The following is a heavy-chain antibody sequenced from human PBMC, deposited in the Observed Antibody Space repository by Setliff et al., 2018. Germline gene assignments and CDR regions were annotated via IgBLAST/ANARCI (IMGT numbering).Heavy chain of an antibody. D-gene: IGHD3-10*01. CDR1: GGSISSSSYH. J-gene: IGHJ5*02. CDR3: ARFRRGVALGWFDP. CDR2: IYYSGST. Sequence: PSETLSLTCTVSGGSISSSSYHWGWIRQPPGKGLEWIGSIYYSGSTYYNPSLKSRVTISVDTSKNQFSLKLSSVTAADTAVYYCARFRRGVALGWFDPWGQGTLVTVSS. V-gene: IGHV4-39*01.